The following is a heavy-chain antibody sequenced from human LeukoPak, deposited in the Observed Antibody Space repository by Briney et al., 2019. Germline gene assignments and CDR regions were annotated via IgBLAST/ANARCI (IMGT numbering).Heavy chain of an antibody. CDR1: GGSISSSGYY. D-gene: IGHD4-23*01. CDR3: AREDYGGYNWFDP. J-gene: IGHJ5*02. V-gene: IGHV4-39*07. CDR2: IYHSGST. Sequence: RPSETLSLTCTVSGGSISSSGYYWGWIRQPPGKGLEWIGEIYHSGSTNYNPSLKSRVTISVDKSKNQFSLKLSSVTAADTAVYYCAREDYGGYNWFDPWGQGTLVTVSS.